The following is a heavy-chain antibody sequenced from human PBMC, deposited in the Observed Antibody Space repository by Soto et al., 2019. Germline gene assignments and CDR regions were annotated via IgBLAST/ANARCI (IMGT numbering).Heavy chain of an antibody. CDR3: ARLRIAARPVSYYYYGMDV. V-gene: IGHV4-34*01. CDR2: INHSGST. D-gene: IGHD6-6*01. CDR1: GGSFSGYY. Sequence: SETLPLTCAVYGGSFSGYYWSWIRQPPGKGLEWIGEINHSGSTNYNPSLKSRVTISVDTSKNQFSLKLSSVTAADTAVYYCARLRIAARPVSYYYYGMDVWGQGTTVTVSS. J-gene: IGHJ6*02.